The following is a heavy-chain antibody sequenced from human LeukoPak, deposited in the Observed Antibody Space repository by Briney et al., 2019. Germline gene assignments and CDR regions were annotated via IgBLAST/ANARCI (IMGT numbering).Heavy chain of an antibody. CDR3: ARSLWFGDSNLDY. Sequence: GGSLRLSCAASGFTFSSYEMNWVRQAPGKGLEWVSYISSSGSTIYYADSVKGRFAISRDNAKNSLYLQMSSLRAEDTAMYYCARSLWFGDSNLDYWGQGTLVTVSS. CDR2: ISSSGSTI. D-gene: IGHD3-10*01. V-gene: IGHV3-48*03. J-gene: IGHJ4*02. CDR1: GFTFSSYE.